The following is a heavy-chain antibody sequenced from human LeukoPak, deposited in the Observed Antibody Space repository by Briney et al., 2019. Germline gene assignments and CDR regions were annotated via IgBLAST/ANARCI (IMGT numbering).Heavy chain of an antibody. V-gene: IGHV4-38-2*02. CDR2: IYQTGST. CDR1: GYSISSGYY. Sequence: SETLSLTCTVSGYSISSGYYWGWIRQPPGRGLEWIGTIYQTGSTYYNPSLKRRVTISVDTSKNQFSLKLSSVTATDTAVYYCARRRSPSETGAFDIWGQGTIVTVSS. D-gene: IGHD5-24*01. CDR3: ARRRSPSETGAFDI. J-gene: IGHJ3*02.